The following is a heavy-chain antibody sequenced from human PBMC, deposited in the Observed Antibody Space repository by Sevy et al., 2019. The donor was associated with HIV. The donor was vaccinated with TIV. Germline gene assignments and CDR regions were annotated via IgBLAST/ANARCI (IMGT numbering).Heavy chain of an antibody. CDR3: ASDRRNYGGQYFDY. CDR2: MSSGTSYT. D-gene: IGHD1-7*01. Sequence: GGSLRLSCAASGFTFSDYYMSWIRHAPGKGLEWVSYMSSGTSYTNYADSVKGRFTISRDNAENSLYLQMNSLRAEDTAVYYCASDRRNYGGQYFDYWGQGTLVTVSS. J-gene: IGHJ4*02. CDR1: GFTFSDYY. V-gene: IGHV3-11*06.